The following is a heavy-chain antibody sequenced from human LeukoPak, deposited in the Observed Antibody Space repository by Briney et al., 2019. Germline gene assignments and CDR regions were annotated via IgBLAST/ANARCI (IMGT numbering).Heavy chain of an antibody. CDR2: IYYSGST. V-gene: IGHV4-31*03. CDR1: GGSISSGGYY. Sequence: SETLSLTCTVSGGSISSGGYYWSWIRQHPGKGLEWIGYIYYSGSTYYNPSLKSRVTISVDTSKNQFSLKVSSVTAADKAVYYCARQVARAGQRDAFDIWGQGTMVTVSS. CDR3: ARQVARAGQRDAFDI. D-gene: IGHD5-12*01. J-gene: IGHJ3*02.